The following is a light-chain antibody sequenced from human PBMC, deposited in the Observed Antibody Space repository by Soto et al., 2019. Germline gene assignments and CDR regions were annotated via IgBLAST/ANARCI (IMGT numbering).Light chain of an antibody. CDR2: DAS. Sequence: DIQMTQSPSTLSASVGDRVTITCRASQSISNWLAWYQQKPGKAPKLLIYDASSLESGVPSGFSGSGSGTVFTLTISSLQPDDFATYYCQQYYSYPGTFGQGTKVEIK. V-gene: IGKV1-5*01. CDR1: QSISNW. CDR3: QQYYSYPGT. J-gene: IGKJ1*01.